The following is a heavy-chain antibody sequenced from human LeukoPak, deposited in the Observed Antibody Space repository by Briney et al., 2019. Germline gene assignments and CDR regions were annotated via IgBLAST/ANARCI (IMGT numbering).Heavy chain of an antibody. Sequence: SETLSLTCTVSGGSISSSSNYWGWIRQPPGKGLEWIGSIYYSGSTYYNPSLKGRVTISVDTSKNQFSLKLRSVTAADTAVYYCARTLTSPDWFDPWGQGTLVTVSS. CDR3: ARTLTSPDWFDP. J-gene: IGHJ5*02. CDR2: IYYSGST. V-gene: IGHV4-39*01. D-gene: IGHD4-17*01. CDR1: GGSISSSSNY.